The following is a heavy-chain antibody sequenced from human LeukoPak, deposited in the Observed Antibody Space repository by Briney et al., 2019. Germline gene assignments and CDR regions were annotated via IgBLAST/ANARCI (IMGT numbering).Heavy chain of an antibody. CDR3: ARIRDGYNDAYDI. Sequence: ASVKVSCKASGYTFTNYYIHWVRQAPGQGLEINPGGDNTDYAQNFQGRVTMTRDTSTSTVYMGLSSLRSEDTAVYYCARIRDGYNDAYDIWGQGTMVTVSS. D-gene: IGHD5-24*01. CDR1: GYTFTNYY. CDR2: INPGGDNT. V-gene: IGHV1-46*01. J-gene: IGHJ3*02.